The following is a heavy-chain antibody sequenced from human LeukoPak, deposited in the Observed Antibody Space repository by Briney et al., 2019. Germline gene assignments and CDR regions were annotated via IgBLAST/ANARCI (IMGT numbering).Heavy chain of an antibody. V-gene: IGHV3-64*01. CDR2: ISSNGGST. CDR1: GFTFSSYA. J-gene: IGHJ4*02. CDR3: ARDREVEMATIDYFDY. Sequence: GGSLRLSCAASGFTFSSYAMHWVRQAPGKGLEYVSAISSNGGSTYYANSVKGRFTISRDNSKNTLYLQMGSLRAEDMAVYYCARDREVEMATIDYFDYWGQGTLVTVSS. D-gene: IGHD5-24*01.